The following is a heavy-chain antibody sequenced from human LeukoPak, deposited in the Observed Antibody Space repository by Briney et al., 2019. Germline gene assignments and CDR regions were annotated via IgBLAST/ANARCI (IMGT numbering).Heavy chain of an antibody. CDR1: GGSISSGSYY. J-gene: IGHJ4*02. CDR3: ARLYCSGGSCYSDY. Sequence: SETLSLTCTVSGGSISSGSYYWSWIRQPAGEGLEWIGRIYTSGSTNYNPSLKSRVTISVDTSKNQSSLKLSSVTAADTAVYYCARLYCSGGSCYSDYWGQGTLVTVSS. V-gene: IGHV4-61*02. CDR2: IYTSGST. D-gene: IGHD2-15*01.